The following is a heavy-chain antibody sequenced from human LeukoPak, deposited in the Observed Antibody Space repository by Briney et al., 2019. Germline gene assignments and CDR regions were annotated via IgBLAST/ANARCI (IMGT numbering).Heavy chain of an antibody. V-gene: IGHV4-61*01. CDR1: GGSVSSGSYY. CDR3: ARVGSSGWYVDY. CDR2: IYYSGST. Sequence: PSETLSLTCTVSGGSVSSGSYYWSWIRQPPGKGLEWIGYIYYSGSTNYNPSLKSRVTISVDTSKNQFSLKLSSVTAADTAVYYCARVGSSGWYVDYWGQGTLVTVSS. D-gene: IGHD6-19*01. J-gene: IGHJ4*02.